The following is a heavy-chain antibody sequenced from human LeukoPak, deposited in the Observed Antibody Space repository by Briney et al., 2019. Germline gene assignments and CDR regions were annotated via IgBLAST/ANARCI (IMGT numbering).Heavy chain of an antibody. CDR2: IYYSGST. CDR3: ARAKGYYYDSSGYPDAFDI. D-gene: IGHD3-22*01. CDR1: GGSISSYY. V-gene: IGHV4-59*01. J-gene: IGHJ3*02. Sequence: SETPSLTCTVSGGSISSYYWSWIRQPPGKGLEWIGYIYYSGSTNYNPSLKSRVTISVDTSKNQFSLKLSSVTAADTAVYYCARAKGYYYDSSGYPDAFDIWGQGTMVTVSS.